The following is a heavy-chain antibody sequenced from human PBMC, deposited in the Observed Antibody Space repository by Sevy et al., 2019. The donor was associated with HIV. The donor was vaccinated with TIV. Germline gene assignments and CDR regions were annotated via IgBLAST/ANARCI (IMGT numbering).Heavy chain of an antibody. CDR3: AKGGGGHYDPDEIGYYFYYYNMDV. J-gene: IGHJ6*03. D-gene: IGHD3-22*01. V-gene: IGHV3-23*01. Sequence: GGSLRLSCAVSGFSFDSYGMTWVRQAPGKGLEWVSGISGSGTRTYYADSVKGRFNISRDNSKNTLYLQMNSLRSEDTAIYYCAKGGGGHYDPDEIGYYFYYYNMDVWGKGTTVTVS. CDR2: ISGSGTRT. CDR1: GFSFDSYG.